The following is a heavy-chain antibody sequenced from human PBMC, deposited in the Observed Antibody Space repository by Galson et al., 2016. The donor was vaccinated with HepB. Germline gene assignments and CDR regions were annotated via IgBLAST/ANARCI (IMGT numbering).Heavy chain of an antibody. J-gene: IGHJ5*02. Sequence: SLRLSCAAPGFTFSSYAMHWVRQAPGKGLEWVAVISYDGSNKYYADSVKGRFTISRDNSKNTLYLQMNSLRAEDTAVYYCARTFAPNLYSYGYGRWFDPWGQGTLVTVSS. CDR3: ARTFAPNLYSYGYGRWFDP. CDR2: ISYDGSNK. CDR1: GFTFSSYA. V-gene: IGHV3-30*04. D-gene: IGHD5-18*01.